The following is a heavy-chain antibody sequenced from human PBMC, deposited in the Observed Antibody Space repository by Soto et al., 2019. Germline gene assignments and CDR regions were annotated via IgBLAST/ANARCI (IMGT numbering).Heavy chain of an antibody. D-gene: IGHD3-16*01. CDR2: ISGSGGST. Sequence: LILSYAASEFTLSRHAMYWVRQALGKGLEWVSAISGSGGSTYYADSVKGRFTISRDNSKNTLYLQMNSLRAEDTAVYYCARNLGELRYLCYDAFGIWGQGKMVTVSS. V-gene: IGHV3-23*01. CDR3: ARNLGELRYLCYDAFGI. J-gene: IGHJ3*02. CDR1: EFTLSRHA.